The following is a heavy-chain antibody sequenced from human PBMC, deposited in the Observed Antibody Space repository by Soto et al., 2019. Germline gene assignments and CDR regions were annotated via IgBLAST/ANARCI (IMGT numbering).Heavy chain of an antibody. CDR2: IYYSGST. CDR1: GGSISSGGYY. D-gene: IGHD2-15*01. CDR3: ARGYCSGGSCYRNGFDP. V-gene: IGHV4-31*03. J-gene: IGHJ5*02. Sequence: QVQLQESGPGLVKPSQTLSLTCTVSGGSISSGGYYWSWIRQHPGKGLEWIGYIYYSGSTYSNPSLKSRVTISVDTSKNPFSLKLSSVTAADTAVYYCARGYCSGGSCYRNGFDPWGQGTLVTVSS.